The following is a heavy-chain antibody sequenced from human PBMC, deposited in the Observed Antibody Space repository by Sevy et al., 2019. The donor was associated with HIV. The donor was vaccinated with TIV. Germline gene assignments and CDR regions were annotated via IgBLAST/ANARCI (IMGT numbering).Heavy chain of an antibody. V-gene: IGHV3-48*01. D-gene: IGHD3-22*01. CDR3: ARDSTTYYYDSSGYFESSGPGY. Sequence: GGSLRLSCAASGFTFSSYSMNWVRQAPGKGLEWVSYISSSSSTIYYADSVKGRFTISRDNAKNSLYLQMNSLRAEDTAMYYCARDSTTYYYDSSGYFESSGPGYWGQGTLVTVSS. CDR1: GFTFSSYS. J-gene: IGHJ4*02. CDR2: ISSSSSTI.